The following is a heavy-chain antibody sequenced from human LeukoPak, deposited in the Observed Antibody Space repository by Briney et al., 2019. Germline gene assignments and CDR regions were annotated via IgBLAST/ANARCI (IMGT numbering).Heavy chain of an antibody. CDR1: GFTFSNYW. V-gene: IGHV3-7*01. Sequence: GGSLRLSCAASGFTFSNYWMSWVRQAQGKGLEGVASIKQDGSEKHYVDSVKGRFTISRDNAKNSLFLQMNSLRAEDTAVYYCAKQGLVPATAGDWGQGALVTVSS. CDR3: AKQGLVPATAGD. J-gene: IGHJ4*02. D-gene: IGHD2-2*01. CDR2: IKQDGSEK.